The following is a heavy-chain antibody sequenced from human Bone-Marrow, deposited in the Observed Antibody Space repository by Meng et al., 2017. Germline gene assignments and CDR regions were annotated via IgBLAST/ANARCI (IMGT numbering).Heavy chain of an antibody. J-gene: IGHJ4*02. D-gene: IGHD4-17*01. Sequence: QVLVGDSWAVLVTPGVSRRLCLSASGITFSDYYMSWFRPAPGKGLEWVSYIRRSGSTIYYADCVKGRFTISRDNAKNSLHRQMNSLKAEEPGAYYCTLTVTTQFDYWGQGTLVTVSS. CDR1: GITFSDYY. V-gene: IGHV3-11*01. CDR2: IRRSGSTI. CDR3: TLTVTTQFDY.